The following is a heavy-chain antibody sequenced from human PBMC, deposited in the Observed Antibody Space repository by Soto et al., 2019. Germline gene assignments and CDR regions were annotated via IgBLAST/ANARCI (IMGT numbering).Heavy chain of an antibody. Sequence: GALRLSCVASGFTFSDYGIHWVRQAPDKGLEWVAVVWFDGSIQYYGDSVKGRFTISRDNSNNTVDLQMNNLRAEDTAVYYCARVDFGGNSYYFDYWGQGTPVTVYS. CDR3: ARVDFGGNSYYFDY. CDR1: GFTFSDYG. J-gene: IGHJ4*02. D-gene: IGHD1-7*01. CDR2: VWFDGSIQ. V-gene: IGHV3-33*01.